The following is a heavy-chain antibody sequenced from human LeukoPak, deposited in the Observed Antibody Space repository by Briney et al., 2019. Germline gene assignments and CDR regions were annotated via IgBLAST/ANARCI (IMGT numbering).Heavy chain of an antibody. J-gene: IGHJ4*02. CDR1: GFTVSSNY. Sequence: GGSLRLSCAASGFTVSSNYMSWVRQAPGKGLEWVSAISGSGGSTYYADSVKGRFTISRDNSKNTLYLQMNSLRAEDTAVYYCAIMHGYYDGSGYWVQWGQGTLVTVSS. V-gene: IGHV3-23*01. CDR3: AIMHGYYDGSGYWVQ. CDR2: ISGSGGST. D-gene: IGHD3-22*01.